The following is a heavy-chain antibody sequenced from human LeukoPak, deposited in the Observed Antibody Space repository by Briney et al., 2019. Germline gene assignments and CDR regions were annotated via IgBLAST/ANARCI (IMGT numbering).Heavy chain of an antibody. CDR1: GYTFTSYY. V-gene: IGHV1-46*01. CDR2: INPSGGST. Sequence: GASVKVSCKASGYTFTSYYMRWVRQAPGQGLEWMGIINPSGGSTSYAQKFQGRVTMTRDMSTSTVYMELSSLRSEDTALYYCAKGLVGATGGGFDYWGQGTLVTVSS. D-gene: IGHD1-26*01. J-gene: IGHJ4*02. CDR3: AKGLVGATGGGFDY.